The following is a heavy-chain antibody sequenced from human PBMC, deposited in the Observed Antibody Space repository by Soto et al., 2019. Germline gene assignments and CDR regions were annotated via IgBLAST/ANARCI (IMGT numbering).Heavy chain of an antibody. D-gene: IGHD2-2*01. Sequence: QVQLVESGGGVVQPGRSLRLSCAASGFTFSSYGMHWVRQAPGKGLEWVAVIWYDGSNKYYADSVKGRFTISRDNSKNTLYLQMNSLRAEDTAVYYCARETFPIDGDIVVVPAAMDVWGQGTTVTVSS. CDR1: GFTFSSYG. CDR3: ARETFPIDGDIVVVPAAMDV. CDR2: IWYDGSNK. J-gene: IGHJ6*02. V-gene: IGHV3-33*01.